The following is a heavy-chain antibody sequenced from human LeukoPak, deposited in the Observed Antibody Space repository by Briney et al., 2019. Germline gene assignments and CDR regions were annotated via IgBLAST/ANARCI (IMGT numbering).Heavy chain of an antibody. CDR2: IKRDGSST. D-gene: IGHD3-22*01. V-gene: IGHV3-74*01. Sequence: GGSLRLSCAASGFTFSSYWMHWVRQAPGKGLVWVSRIKRDGSSTSYADSVRGRFTISRDNARNTLYLQMNSLRAEDTAEYYCARDPHNYDSSGYQDAFDIWGQGTMVTVSS. J-gene: IGHJ3*02. CDR1: GFTFSSYW. CDR3: ARDPHNYDSSGYQDAFDI.